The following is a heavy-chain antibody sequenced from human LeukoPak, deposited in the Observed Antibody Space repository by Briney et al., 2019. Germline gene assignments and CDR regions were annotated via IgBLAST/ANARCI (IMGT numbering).Heavy chain of an antibody. CDR3: ARDGQNSSGWYKGGMDV. D-gene: IGHD6-19*01. Sequence: GGSLRLSCAASGFTFNDYYMSWIRQAPGKGLEWVSYISSRSSFTNYADSVKGRFTISRDNAKNSLYLQMNSLRAEDTAVYYCARDGQNSSGWYKGGMDVWGKGTTVTVSS. V-gene: IGHV3-11*06. CDR1: GFTFNDYY. J-gene: IGHJ6*04. CDR2: ISSRSSFT.